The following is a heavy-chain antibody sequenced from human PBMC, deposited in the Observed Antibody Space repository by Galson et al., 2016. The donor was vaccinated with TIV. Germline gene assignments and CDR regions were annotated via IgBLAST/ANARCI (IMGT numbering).Heavy chain of an antibody. CDR3: AKDYKWKEDYYFRDV. J-gene: IGHJ6*03. Sequence: SLRLSCATSGFTFNHYTMHWVRQAPGKGLEWVSLICWHDDNTYYADSLKCRFTISRDNSRSSLYLQMNSLRSDDTALYYCAKDYKWKEDYYFRDVWVKGNPVTVSS. D-gene: IGHD1-1*01. CDR1: GFTFNHYT. CDR2: ICWHDDNT. V-gene: IGHV3-43*01.